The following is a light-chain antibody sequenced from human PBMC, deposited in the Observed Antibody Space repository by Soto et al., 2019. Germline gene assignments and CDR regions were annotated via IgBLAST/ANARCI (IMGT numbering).Light chain of an antibody. CDR2: GAS. CDR1: QSVSSN. CDR3: QQYNDWPLT. Sequence: EIVMTQSPATLSVSPGERVTLSCRASQSVSSNLAWYQQKLGQAPRLLIYGASTRATGIPDRFSGSGSGTEFTLTIRSLQSEDFTVYYCQQYNDWPLTFGGGTKVDIK. J-gene: IGKJ4*01. V-gene: IGKV3-15*01.